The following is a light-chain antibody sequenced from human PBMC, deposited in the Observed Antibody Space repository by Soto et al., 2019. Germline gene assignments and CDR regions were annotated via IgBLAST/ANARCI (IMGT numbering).Light chain of an antibody. CDR2: GAS. Sequence: IVVTQSPATLSVSPGERATLSCRASQSVSTNLAWYQQKPGQPPSLVVYGASARATGIPARFSGSGSGTEFTLTISSLQSEDFAVYYCQHYNNWPFTFGQGTKLEIK. J-gene: IGKJ2*01. CDR1: QSVSTN. V-gene: IGKV3-15*01. CDR3: QHYNNWPFT.